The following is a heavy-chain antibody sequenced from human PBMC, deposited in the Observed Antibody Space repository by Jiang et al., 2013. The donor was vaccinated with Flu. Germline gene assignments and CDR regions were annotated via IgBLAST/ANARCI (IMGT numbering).Heavy chain of an antibody. J-gene: IGHJ5*02. Sequence: GLVKPSETLSLTCAVYGGSFSGYYWSWIRQPPGKGLEWIGEINHSGSTNYNPSLKSRVTISVDTSKNQFSLKLSSVTAADTAVYYCARGFTVARQYNWFDPWGQGTLVTVSS. V-gene: IGHV4-34*01. CDR3: ARGFTVARQYNWFDP. D-gene: IGHD6-19*01. CDR2: INHSGST. CDR1: GGSFSGYY.